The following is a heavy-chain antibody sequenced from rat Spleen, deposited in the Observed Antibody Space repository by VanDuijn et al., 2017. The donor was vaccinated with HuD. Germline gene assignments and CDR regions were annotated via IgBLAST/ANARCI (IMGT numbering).Heavy chain of an antibody. Sequence: EVQLMESGGGLVQPGRSMKLSCAVSGFTFSDYNMAWVRQAPKKGLEWVAGITYDGSGTFHRDSVKGRFTISRDNAKSTLYLQMDSLRSEDTATCYCARHGAEGTYFDYWGQGVMVTVSS. D-gene: IGHD1-11*01. J-gene: IGHJ2*01. CDR1: GFTFSDYN. V-gene: IGHV5-7*01. CDR2: ITYDGSGT. CDR3: ARHGAEGTYFDY.